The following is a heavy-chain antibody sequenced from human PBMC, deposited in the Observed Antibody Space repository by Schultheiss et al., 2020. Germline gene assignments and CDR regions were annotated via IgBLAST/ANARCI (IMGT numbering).Heavy chain of an antibody. CDR3: ARGGRYSSSSAQDY. CDR2: ISGSGSTT. Sequence: GGSLRLSCAASGFTFSSYAMHWVRQAPGKGLEWVSTISGSGSTTYYADSVKGRFTISRDNSKNTLYLQMNSLRAEDTAVYYCARGGRYSSSSAQDYWGQGTLVTVSS. J-gene: IGHJ4*02. CDR1: GFTFSSYA. V-gene: IGHV3-NL1*01. D-gene: IGHD6-6*01.